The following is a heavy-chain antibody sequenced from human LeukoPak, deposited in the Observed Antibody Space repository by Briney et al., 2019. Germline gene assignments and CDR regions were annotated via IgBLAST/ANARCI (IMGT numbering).Heavy chain of an antibody. D-gene: IGHD1-26*01. Sequence: ASVKVSCKAFAYTFTGYYMHRVRQAPGQGLEWMGRINPNSGGTNYVQKFQGRVTITRDTSISTAYMELSRLRSDDTAVYYCARLAGGGSYLGEDYWGQGTLVTVSS. CDR1: AYTFTGYY. CDR3: ARLAGGGSYLGEDY. J-gene: IGHJ4*02. CDR2: INPNSGGT. V-gene: IGHV1-2*06.